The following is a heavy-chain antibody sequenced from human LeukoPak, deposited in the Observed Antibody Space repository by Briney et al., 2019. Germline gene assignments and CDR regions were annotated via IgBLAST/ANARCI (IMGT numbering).Heavy chain of an antibody. CDR3: ARDRDDSSGYYRETLFDY. Sequence: ASVKVSCKASGYTFTGYYMHWVRQAPGQGLEWMGWINPNSGGTNYAQKFQGRVTMTRDTSISTAYMELSRLRSDDTAVYYCARDRDDSSGYYRETLFDYWGQGTLVAVSS. V-gene: IGHV1-2*02. D-gene: IGHD3-22*01. CDR2: INPNSGGT. J-gene: IGHJ4*02. CDR1: GYTFTGYY.